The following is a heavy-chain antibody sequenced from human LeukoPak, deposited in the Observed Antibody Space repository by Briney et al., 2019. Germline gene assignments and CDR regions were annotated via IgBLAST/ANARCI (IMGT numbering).Heavy chain of an antibody. Sequence: SETLSLTCTVSGGSISSYYWSWIRQPPRKGLEWIGYIYYSGSTNYNPSLKSRVNISVDTSKNQFSLKLSSVTAADTAVYYCARGYYDSSGYYPRPYFDYWGQGTLVTVSS. CDR2: IYYSGST. CDR3: ARGYYDSSGYYPRPYFDY. CDR1: GGSISSYY. J-gene: IGHJ4*01. V-gene: IGHV4-59*01. D-gene: IGHD3-22*01.